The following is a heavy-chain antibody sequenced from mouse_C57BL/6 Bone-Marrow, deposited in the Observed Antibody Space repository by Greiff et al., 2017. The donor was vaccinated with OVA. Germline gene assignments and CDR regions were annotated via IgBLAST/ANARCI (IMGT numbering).Heavy chain of an antibody. CDR2: ISSCGSYT. CDR1: GFTFSSYG. Sequence: EVQGVESGGDLVKPGGSLKLSCAASGFTFSSYGMSWVRQTPDKRLEWVATISSCGSYTYYPDSVKGRFTISKDNAKNTLYLQMSSLKSEDTAMYYCAGPYDYEAASYAMDYWGQGTSVTVSS. V-gene: IGHV5-6*01. CDR3: AGPYDYEAASYAMDY. D-gene: IGHD2-4*01. J-gene: IGHJ4*01.